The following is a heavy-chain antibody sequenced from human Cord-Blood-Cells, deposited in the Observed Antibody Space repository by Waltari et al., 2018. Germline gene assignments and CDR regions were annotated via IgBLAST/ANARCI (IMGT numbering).Heavy chain of an antibody. D-gene: IGHD2-2*02. CDR3: ARSPYCSSTSCYTEGGWFDP. CDR1: GGSISSSSYY. Sequence: QLQLQESGPGLVTPSATLSLTCTVSGGSISSSSYYWAWIRQPPGQGPAWIGSIYYSGSTYYNPSLKSRVTISVDTSKNQFSLKLSSVTAADTAVYYCARSPYCSSTSCYTEGGWFDPWGQGTLVTVSS. J-gene: IGHJ5*02. CDR2: IYYSGST. V-gene: IGHV4-39*01.